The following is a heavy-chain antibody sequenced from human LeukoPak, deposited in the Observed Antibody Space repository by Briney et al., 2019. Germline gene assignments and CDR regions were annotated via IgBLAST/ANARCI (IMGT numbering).Heavy chain of an antibody. Sequence: GGSLRLSCAASGFTFSDYYVSWIRQAPGKGLEWVSYISGSGSTMYYADSVKGRFTISRDNTKNSLYLQMNSLKAEDTAVYYCAREAGTYWGQGTLVTVSS. CDR3: AREAGTY. V-gene: IGHV3-11*04. J-gene: IGHJ4*02. D-gene: IGHD3-10*01. CDR2: ISGSGSTM. CDR1: GFTFSDYY.